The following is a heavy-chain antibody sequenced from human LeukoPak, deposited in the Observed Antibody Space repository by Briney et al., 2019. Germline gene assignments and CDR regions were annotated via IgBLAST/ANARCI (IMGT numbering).Heavy chain of an antibody. J-gene: IGHJ5*02. CDR3: AKERVDIVATITSHWFDP. Sequence: GGSLRLSCVASGFTFSSYAMTWVRQAPGKGLEWVSAITGGGECTYYADSVKGRFTISRDNSKNTLYLQMNSLRAEDTAVYYCAKERVDIVATITSHWFDPWGQGTLVTVSS. CDR2: ITGGGECT. CDR1: GFTFSSYA. V-gene: IGHV3-23*01. D-gene: IGHD5-12*01.